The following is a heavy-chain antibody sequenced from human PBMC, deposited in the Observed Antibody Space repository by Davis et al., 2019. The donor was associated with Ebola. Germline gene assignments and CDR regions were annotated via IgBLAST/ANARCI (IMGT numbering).Heavy chain of an antibody. J-gene: IGHJ6*02. V-gene: IGHV3-9*01. CDR1: GFTYDPYA. Sequence: SLKISCAASGFTYDPYAMHWVRQRPGKGLEWVSGVLWNSGDIGYADSVKGRFTISRDSAENSLYLQMNSLKTEDTAFYFCTKDITPGGADVWGQETTVTVSS. D-gene: IGHD4-17*01. CDR3: TKDITPGGADV. CDR2: VLWNSGDI.